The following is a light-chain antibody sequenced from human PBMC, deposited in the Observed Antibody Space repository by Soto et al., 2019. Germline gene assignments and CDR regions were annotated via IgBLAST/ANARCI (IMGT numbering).Light chain of an antibody. J-gene: IGLJ1*01. Sequence: QSVLTQSSSASASLGSSVKLTCTLSSGHSSYIIAWHQQQPGKAPRYLMKLEGSGSYNKGSGVPDRFSGSCSGSDRYLTISNLQFEDETDSYCETLDGNTRVFGTGTKLTVL. CDR3: ETLDGNTRV. CDR1: SGHSSYI. CDR2: LEGSGSY. V-gene: IGLV4-60*02.